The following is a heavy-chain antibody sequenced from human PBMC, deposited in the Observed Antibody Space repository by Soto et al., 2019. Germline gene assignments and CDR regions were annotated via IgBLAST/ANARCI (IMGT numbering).Heavy chain of an antibody. Sequence: QVQLQESGPGLVKPSETLSLRCSVSGASLSPNYWSWIRQPPGKGLECIGYIYYAGTTTYNPSLKSRLTIPLSTATNEVSLEPTSVSAADTAVYYCARLGAFYQALDSWGQGTLVTVSS. V-gene: IGHV4-59*08. D-gene: IGHD2-2*01. CDR2: IYYAGTT. CDR3: ARLGAFYQALDS. CDR1: GASLSPNY. J-gene: IGHJ4*02.